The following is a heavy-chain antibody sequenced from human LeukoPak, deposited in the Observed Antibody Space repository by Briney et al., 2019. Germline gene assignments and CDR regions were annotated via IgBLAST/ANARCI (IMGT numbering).Heavy chain of an antibody. V-gene: IGHV1-2*02. CDR3: ARGTTTFPNVFDI. CDR2: INPNSGGT. Sequence: ASVKVSCKASGYTFSDHYIRWVRQAPGQGLEWMGWINPNSGGTNYAQKFQGRVTMTRDTSISTAYMELSRLRSDDTAVYYCARGTTTFPNVFDIWGQGTMVTVSS. CDR1: GYTFSDHY. D-gene: IGHD1-1*01. J-gene: IGHJ3*02.